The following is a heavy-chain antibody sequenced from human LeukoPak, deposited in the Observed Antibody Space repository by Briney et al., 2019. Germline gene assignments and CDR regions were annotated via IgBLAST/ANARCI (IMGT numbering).Heavy chain of an antibody. V-gene: IGHV4-59*01. J-gene: IGHJ3*02. CDR3: ARGLVGLTPHAGVFQI. CDR2: IYSNGNT. CDR1: GGSFSSSY. D-gene: IGHD1-26*01. Sequence: SETLSLTCAVYGGSFSSSYWSWIRQPPGKGLEWIAYIYSNGNTNSNPSLKSRVTIAVDTSQSQFSLKLSSVTAADTAVYYCARGLVGLTPHAGVFQIWGQGTKVTVSS.